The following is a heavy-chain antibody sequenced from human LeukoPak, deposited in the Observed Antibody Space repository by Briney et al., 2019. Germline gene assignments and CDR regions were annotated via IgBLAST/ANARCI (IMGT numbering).Heavy chain of an antibody. J-gene: IGHJ2*01. CDR2: ISWNGGSI. CDR3: VTTWGAHYWYFDL. Sequence: GRSLRLSCAASGFTFDDYAMHWVRQAPGKGLEWVSGISWNGGSIGYADSVKGRFTISRDNAKNSLYLQMNSLRAEDTAVYYCVTTWGAHYWYFDLWGRGALVTVSS. V-gene: IGHV3-9*01. D-gene: IGHD1-26*01. CDR1: GFTFDDYA.